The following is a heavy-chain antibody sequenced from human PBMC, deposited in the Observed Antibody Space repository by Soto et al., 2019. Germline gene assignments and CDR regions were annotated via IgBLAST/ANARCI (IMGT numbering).Heavy chain of an antibody. CDR1: GYTFTSYA. J-gene: IGHJ4*02. D-gene: IGHD6-19*01. Sequence: QVQRVQSGAEEKKPGASVKVSCKASGYTFTSYAMHWVRQAPVQRLEWMGWINAGNGNTKYSQKFQDRVTITRDTSASTAYMELSSLRSEDTAVYYCARVSGWYHLDYWGQGTLVTVSS. CDR2: INAGNGNT. CDR3: ARVSGWYHLDY. V-gene: IGHV1-3*05.